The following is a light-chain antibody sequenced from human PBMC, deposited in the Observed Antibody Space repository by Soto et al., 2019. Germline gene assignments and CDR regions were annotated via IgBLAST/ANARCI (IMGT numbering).Light chain of an antibody. CDR2: ATS. Sequence: EVVMTQSPATLSVSPGERATLSCWASQSVSNNLAWYQQRPGQAPRLLIFATSTRATGIPARFRGSGSGTEFTLTISSLQSEDFAVYYCQQYNSWPPRYTFGQGTKLEIK. CDR3: QQYNSWPPRYT. CDR1: QSVSNN. V-gene: IGKV3-15*01. J-gene: IGKJ2*01.